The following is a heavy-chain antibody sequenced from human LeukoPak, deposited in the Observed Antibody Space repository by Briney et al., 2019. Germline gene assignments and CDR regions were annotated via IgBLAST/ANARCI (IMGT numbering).Heavy chain of an antibody. CDR1: GYTFTGYY. CDR2: INPNSGGT. CDR3: ARDYDSSGYYRRVPPHIPHIDDY. J-gene: IGHJ4*02. D-gene: IGHD3-22*01. Sequence: ASVKVSFKASGYTFTGYYMYWVRHAPGQGLEWIGRINPNSGGTNYAQKFQGRVTMTRDTSISTAYMELSRLRSDDTAVYYCARDYDSSGYYRRVPPHIPHIDDYWGQGTLVTVSS. V-gene: IGHV1-2*06.